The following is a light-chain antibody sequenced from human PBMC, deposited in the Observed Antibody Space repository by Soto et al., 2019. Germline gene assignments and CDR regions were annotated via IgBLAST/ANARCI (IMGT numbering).Light chain of an antibody. CDR3: QQYYQWPWT. Sequence: EIVMTQSPATLSVSPGERVTLSCRASQTISSILAWYQQKPGRAPRLLIYSASIRATGIPARFSGSASGTDFTLTISSLQSEDFAIYYCQQYYQWPWTFGQGTKLDI. J-gene: IGKJ1*01. CDR1: QTISSI. CDR2: SAS. V-gene: IGKV3-15*01.